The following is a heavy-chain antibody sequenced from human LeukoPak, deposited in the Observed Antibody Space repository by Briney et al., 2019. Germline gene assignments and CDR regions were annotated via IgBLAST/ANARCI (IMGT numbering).Heavy chain of an antibody. D-gene: IGHD3-22*01. J-gene: IGHJ4*02. CDR2: INPSGGST. Sequence: ASVKVSCKASGYTFTSYYMHWVRQAPGQGLEWMGIINPSGGSTSYAQKFQGRVTITRDTSASTAYMELSSLRSEDMAVYYCARAGYYYDSSGYYGVYFDYWGQGTLVTVSS. V-gene: IGHV1-46*01. CDR1: GYTFTSYY. CDR3: ARAGYYYDSSGYYGVYFDY.